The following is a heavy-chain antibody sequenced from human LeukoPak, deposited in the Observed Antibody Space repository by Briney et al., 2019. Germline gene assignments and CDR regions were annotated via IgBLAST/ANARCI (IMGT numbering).Heavy chain of an antibody. V-gene: IGHV4-39*01. CDR1: GGSMSSSSYY. Sequence: KPSETLSLTCTVSGGSMSSSSYYWGWIRQPPGKGLEWIGSIYYSGSTYYNPSLKSRVTISVGTSKNQFSLKLSSVTAADTAVYYCARHKGRQQLWKVELYYFDYWGQGTLVTVSS. D-gene: IGHD6-13*01. J-gene: IGHJ4*02. CDR2: IYYSGST. CDR3: ARHKGRQQLWKVELYYFDY.